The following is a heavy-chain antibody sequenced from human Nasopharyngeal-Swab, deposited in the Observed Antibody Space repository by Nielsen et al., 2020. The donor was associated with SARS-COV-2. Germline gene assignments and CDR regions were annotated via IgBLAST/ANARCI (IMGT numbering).Heavy chain of an antibody. J-gene: IGHJ3*01. CDR2: IWYDGSNK. CDR3: ARTFNLRGIAEAGNVGDL. CDR1: GFVLSNHG. Sequence: GESLKISCVASGFVLSNHGMHWVRQAPGKGPEWVALIWYDGSNKNYADSVKGRFTISRDDSKNTGYLQMNSLRAEDTAVYYCARTFNLRGIAEAGNVGDLWGLGTMVIVSS. V-gene: IGHV3-33*01. D-gene: IGHD6-19*01.